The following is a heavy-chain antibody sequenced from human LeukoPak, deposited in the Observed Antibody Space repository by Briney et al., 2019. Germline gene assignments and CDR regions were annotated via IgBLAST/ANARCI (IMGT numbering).Heavy chain of an antibody. Sequence: PSETLSLTCTVSGGSISIYYWSWVRQPLGKGLEWIGYVYNGGSTNYNPSLKSRVTISVDTSKNQFSLKLSSVTASDTAVYYCVRDRELGYWGQGTLVTVSS. D-gene: IGHD1-26*01. CDR1: GGSISIYY. J-gene: IGHJ4*02. V-gene: IGHV4-59*01. CDR2: VYNGGST. CDR3: VRDRELGY.